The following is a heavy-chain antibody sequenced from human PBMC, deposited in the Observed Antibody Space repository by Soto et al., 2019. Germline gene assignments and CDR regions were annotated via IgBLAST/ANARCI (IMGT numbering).Heavy chain of an antibody. J-gene: IGHJ5*02. Sequence: QVQLVQSGAEVRKPGASVKVSCKASGYTFTTYYMHWVRQAPGQGLEWIGIINPIGGRTTYAQKFQGRVTMSRDTSTSTVYMELRSLRSEDTAVYYCARDGCITATCAGGGNWFDPWGQGTPVTVSS. D-gene: IGHD3-16*01. V-gene: IGHV1-46*01. CDR1: GYTFTTYY. CDR2: INPIGGRT. CDR3: ARDGCITATCAGGGNWFDP.